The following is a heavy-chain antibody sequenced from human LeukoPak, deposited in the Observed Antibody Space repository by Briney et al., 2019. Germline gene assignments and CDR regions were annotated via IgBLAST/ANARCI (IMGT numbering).Heavy chain of an antibody. Sequence: PGGSLRLSCAASGFTFSSYNMKWVRQAPGKGLEWVANIKQDGSKKSYVDSVKGRFTISRDNAKNSLYLQMNSLRAEDTAIYYCTRVGYIDEGIDYWGQGTLVTVSS. V-gene: IGHV3-7*04. CDR3: TRVGYIDEGIDY. J-gene: IGHJ4*02. CDR2: IKQDGSKK. D-gene: IGHD5-24*01. CDR1: GFTFSSYN.